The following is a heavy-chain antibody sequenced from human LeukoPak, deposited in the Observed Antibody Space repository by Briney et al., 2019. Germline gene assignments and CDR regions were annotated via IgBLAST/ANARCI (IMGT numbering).Heavy chain of an antibody. Sequence: SETLSLTCAVYGGSFSGYYWSWIRQPPGEGLEWIGEINHSGSTNYNPSLKSRVTISVDTSKNQFSLKLSSVTAADTAVYYCARVGRDYVWGSYRYWGQGTLVTVSS. CDR2: INHSGST. CDR3: ARVGRDYVWGSYRY. CDR1: GGSFSGYY. D-gene: IGHD3-16*02. J-gene: IGHJ4*02. V-gene: IGHV4-34*01.